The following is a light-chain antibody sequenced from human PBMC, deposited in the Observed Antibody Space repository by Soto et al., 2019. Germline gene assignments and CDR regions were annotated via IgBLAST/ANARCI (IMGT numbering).Light chain of an antibody. CDR3: QQYGSSPWT. Sequence: TVLTQSPGTLSLSPWERATLSCRASQTVNGNYLGWYQQKPGQAPRLLIYDASTRATGIPARFSGSGSGTDFILTISSLQSEDFAVYYCQQYGSSPWTFGQGTKVDIK. V-gene: IGKV3-20*01. J-gene: IGKJ1*01. CDR1: QTVNGNY. CDR2: DAS.